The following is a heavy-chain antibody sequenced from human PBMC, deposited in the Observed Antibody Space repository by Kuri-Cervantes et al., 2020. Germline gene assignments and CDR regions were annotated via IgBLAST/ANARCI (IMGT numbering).Heavy chain of an antibody. D-gene: IGHD6-13*01. CDR2: ISGSGGHT. CDR3: TRDGYSSSWYSSYYYYMDV. V-gene: IGHV3-23*01. CDR1: GFTFDNYA. Sequence: GESLKISCGASGFTFDNYAMSWVRQAPGKGLEWVSGISGSGGHTHSADSLKGRFTISRDNAKNTLYLQMNSLRAEDTAVYYCTRDGYSSSWYSSYYYYMDVWGKGTTVTVSS. J-gene: IGHJ6*03.